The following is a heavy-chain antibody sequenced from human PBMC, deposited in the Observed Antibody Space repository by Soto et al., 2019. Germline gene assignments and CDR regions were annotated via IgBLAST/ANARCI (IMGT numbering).Heavy chain of an antibody. CDR1: GFTFSGYS. J-gene: IGHJ4*02. CDR2: ISSGSKTI. D-gene: IGHD1-26*01. Sequence: HPGGSLRLSCAASGFTFSGYSVNWVRQAPGKGLEWVSYISSGSKTIYYADSVKGRFAVSRDNAKNSQYLQMSSLTDEDTAVYYCAREDIVGTRSFDYWGRGTLVTVSS. V-gene: IGHV3-48*02. CDR3: AREDIVGTRSFDY.